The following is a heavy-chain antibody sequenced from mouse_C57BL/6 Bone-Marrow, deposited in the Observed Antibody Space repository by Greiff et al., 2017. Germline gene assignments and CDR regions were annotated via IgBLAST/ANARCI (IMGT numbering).Heavy chain of an antibody. CDR2: FYPGSGSI. J-gene: IGHJ3*01. CDR3: ARHEDPLDSSGYGFAY. D-gene: IGHD3-2*02. Sequence: VQLQQSGAELVKPGASVKLSCKASGYTFTEYTIHWVKQRPGQGLGWIGWFYPGSGSIKYNEKFKDKATLTADKSSSTVYMALSRLTSEDSAVYFCARHEDPLDSSGYGFAYWGQGTLVTVSA. V-gene: IGHV1-62-2*01. CDR1: GYTFTEYT.